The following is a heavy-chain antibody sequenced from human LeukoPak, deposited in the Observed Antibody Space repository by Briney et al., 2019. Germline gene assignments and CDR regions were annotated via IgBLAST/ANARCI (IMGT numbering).Heavy chain of an antibody. J-gene: IGHJ5*02. CDR2: INPNSGGT. CDR3: ARDSGDYYGSGIFRWFDP. CDR1: GYIFTGYY. Sequence: GASVKVSCKASGYIFTGYYMHWVRQAPGQGLEWMGWINPNSGGTNYAQKFQGRVTMTRDTSISTAYMALSRLRSDDTAMYYCARDSGDYYGSGIFRWFDPWGQGTLVTVSS. D-gene: IGHD3-10*01. V-gene: IGHV1-2*02.